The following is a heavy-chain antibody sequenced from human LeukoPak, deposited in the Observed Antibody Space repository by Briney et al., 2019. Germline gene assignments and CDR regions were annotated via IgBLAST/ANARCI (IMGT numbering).Heavy chain of an antibody. CDR1: GGTFSSYA. D-gene: IGHD4-17*01. CDR3: ARVPLATVNLYYFDY. Sequence: SVKVSCKASGGTFSSYAISWVRQAPGQGLEWLGGIIPIFGTANYAQKFQGRVTITADESTSTAYMELSSLRSEDTAVYYCARVPLATVNLYYFDYWGQGTLVTVSS. V-gene: IGHV1-69*13. CDR2: IIPIFGTA. J-gene: IGHJ4*02.